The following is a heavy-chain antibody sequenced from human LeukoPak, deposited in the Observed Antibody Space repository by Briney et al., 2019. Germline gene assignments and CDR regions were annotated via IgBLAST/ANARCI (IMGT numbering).Heavy chain of an antibody. D-gene: IGHD6-13*01. J-gene: IGHJ6*03. CDR2: IIPIFGTA. CDR3: AKEAAAVGYYYSYYYMAV. V-gene: IGHV1-69*05. CDR1: GGTFSSYA. Sequence: SSVKVSCKASGGTFSSYAISWVRQAPGQGLEWMGRIIPIFGTANYAQKFQGRVTITTDESTSTAYMELSSLRSEDTAVYYCAKEAAAVGYYYSYYYMAVGGKGTTATVS.